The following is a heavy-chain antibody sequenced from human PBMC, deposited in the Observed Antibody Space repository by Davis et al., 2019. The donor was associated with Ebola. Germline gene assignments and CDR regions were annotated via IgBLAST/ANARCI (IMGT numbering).Heavy chain of an antibody. CDR2: IIPIFGTA. D-gene: IGHD5-24*01. V-gene: IGHV1-69*13. CDR3: ARDVEMATKLFDY. CDR1: GGTFSSYA. J-gene: IGHJ4*02. Sequence: SVKVSCKASGGTFSSYAISWVRQAPGQGLEWMGGIIPIFGTANYAQKFQGRVTITADESTSTAYMELSSLRSEDTAVYYCARDVEMATKLFDYWGQGTLVTVSS.